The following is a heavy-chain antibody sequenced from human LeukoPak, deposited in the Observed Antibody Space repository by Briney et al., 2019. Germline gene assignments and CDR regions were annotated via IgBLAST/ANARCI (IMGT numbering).Heavy chain of an antibody. CDR3: ARWDRSTAATFDF. Sequence: ASVKVSCKASGYTFTNYGFNWVRQAPGQGLEWMGWISAYNGNTNYAQKVQGRVTMTTDTSTNTAYMELRSLRSDDTAVYYCARWDRSTAATFDFWGQGTPVTVS. CDR2: ISAYNGNT. V-gene: IGHV1-18*01. CDR1: GYTFTNYG. J-gene: IGHJ4*02. D-gene: IGHD2-15*01.